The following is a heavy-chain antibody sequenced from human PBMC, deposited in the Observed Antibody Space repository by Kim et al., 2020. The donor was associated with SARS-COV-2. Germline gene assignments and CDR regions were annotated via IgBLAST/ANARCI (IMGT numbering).Heavy chain of an antibody. CDR3: VTGGGGYYYYGMDV. J-gene: IGHJ6*02. D-gene: IGHD2-15*01. V-gene: IGHV3-64D*06. Sequence: ADSVKGRFTISRDNSKNTLYLQMSSLRAEDTAVYYCVTGGGGYYYYGMDVWGQGTTVTVSS.